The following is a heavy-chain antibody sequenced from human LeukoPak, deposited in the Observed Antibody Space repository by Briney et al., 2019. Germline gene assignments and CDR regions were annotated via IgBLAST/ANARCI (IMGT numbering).Heavy chain of an antibody. V-gene: IGHV1-18*01. J-gene: IGHJ5*02. D-gene: IGHD6-13*01. CDR3: ARDPPPDGIAAAGQSGP. CDR1: GYTFTSYG. Sequence: VASVKVSCKASGYTFTSYGISWVRQAPGQGLEWMGWISAYNGNTNYAQKLQGRVTMTTDTSTSTAYMELSSLRSEDTAVYYCARDPPPDGIAAAGQSGPWGQGTLVTVSS. CDR2: ISAYNGNT.